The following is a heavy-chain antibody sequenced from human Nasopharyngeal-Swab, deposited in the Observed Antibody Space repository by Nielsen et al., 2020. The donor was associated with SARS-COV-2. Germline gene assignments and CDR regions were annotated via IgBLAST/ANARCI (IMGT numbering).Heavy chain of an antibody. J-gene: IGHJ6*02. CDR1: GFTFSSYA. CDR2: ISPRGGST. D-gene: IGHD2-2*01. V-gene: IGHV3-23*01. CDR3: ARDGDCIRTSCYGYYYGMDV. Sequence: GASLKISCAASGFTFSSYAMTWVRQAPGKGLEWVSAISPRGGSTYYADSVRGRFTISRDNSKNTLHLEMHSRRSEDTAVYYCARDGDCIRTSCYGYYYGMDVWGQGTTVTVSS.